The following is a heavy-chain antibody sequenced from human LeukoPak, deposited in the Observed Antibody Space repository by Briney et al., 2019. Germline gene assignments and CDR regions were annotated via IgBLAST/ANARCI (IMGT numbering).Heavy chain of an antibody. D-gene: IGHD2-15*01. J-gene: IGHJ4*02. CDR1: GFPFSGYA. V-gene: IGHV3-23*01. CDR3: ASADIVVVVAATRPDY. CDR2: FSGSGGST. Sequence: SGGPRSLPCEASGFPFSGYAMTGVARAPGKGLKWFSAFSGSGGSTYYADSVKGRFTISRDNSKNTLYLQMNSLRAEDTAVYYCASADIVVVVAATRPDYWGQGTLVTVSS.